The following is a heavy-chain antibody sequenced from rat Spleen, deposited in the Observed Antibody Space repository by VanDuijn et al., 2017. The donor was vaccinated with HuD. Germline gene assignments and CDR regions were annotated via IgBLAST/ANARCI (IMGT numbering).Heavy chain of an antibody. CDR1: RFTFSNYD. CDR2: ISYDGGTT. Sequence: EVQPVESGGGLVQPGRSMKLSCAASRFTFSNYDMAWVRQAPKRGLEWVAYISYDGGTTYYRDSVKGRFTISRDNAKSTLYLQMDSLRSEDTATYYCARRHYGYTDYFDYWGQGVMVTVSS. J-gene: IGHJ2*01. V-gene: IGHV5-25*01. CDR3: ARRHYGYTDYFDY. D-gene: IGHD1-9*01.